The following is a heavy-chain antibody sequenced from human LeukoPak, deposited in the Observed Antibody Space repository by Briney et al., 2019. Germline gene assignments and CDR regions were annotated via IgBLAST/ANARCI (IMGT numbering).Heavy chain of an antibody. D-gene: IGHD1-1*01. V-gene: IGHV3-23*01. CDR1: GFTFSSSA. CDR2: ISGSGSGT. Sequence: SGGSLRLSCTASGFTFSSSAITWVRQAPGKGLEWVSGISGSGSGTYYADFVKGRFTISRDNSKNTMYLEMNCLRAEDTAVYYCAKMNGYMDIWGKGTTVTVSS. J-gene: IGHJ6*03. CDR3: AKMNGYMDI.